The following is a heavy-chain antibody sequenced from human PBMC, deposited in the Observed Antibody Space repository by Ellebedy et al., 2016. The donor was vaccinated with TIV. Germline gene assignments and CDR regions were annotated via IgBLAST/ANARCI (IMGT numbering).Heavy chain of an antibody. D-gene: IGHD5-18*01. Sequence: GESLKISCAASGFPFSNAWMNWVRQAPGKGLAWVGRIKSKTDGGAADYAAPVKGRFTISRDDSKNTLYLQMNSLKTEDTAVYFCTTVYRYNYDSVWGQGTLVTVSS. J-gene: IGHJ4*02. V-gene: IGHV3-15*01. CDR2: IKSKTDGGAA. CDR1: GFPFSNAW. CDR3: TTVYRYNYDSV.